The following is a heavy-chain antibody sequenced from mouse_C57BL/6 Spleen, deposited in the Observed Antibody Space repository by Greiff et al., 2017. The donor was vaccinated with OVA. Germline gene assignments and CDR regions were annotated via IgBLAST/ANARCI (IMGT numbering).Heavy chain of an antibody. J-gene: IGHJ4*01. CDR3: ARSGNYEDYAMDY. Sequence: QVHVKQSGPELVKPGASVKISCKASGYAFSSSWMNWVKQRPGKGLEWIGRIYPGDGDTNYNGKFKGKATLTADKSSSTAYMQLSSLTSEDSAVYFCARSGNYEDYAMDYWGQGTSVTVSS. D-gene: IGHD2-1*01. V-gene: IGHV1-82*01. CDR2: IYPGDGDT. CDR1: GYAFSSSW.